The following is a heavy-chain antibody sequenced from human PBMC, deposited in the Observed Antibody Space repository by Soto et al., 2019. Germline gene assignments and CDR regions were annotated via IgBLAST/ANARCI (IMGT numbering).Heavy chain of an antibody. D-gene: IGHD1-26*01. CDR1: GYTFTSYY. CDR3: AREGVVGATVLGY. V-gene: IGHV1-46*01. CDR2: TNPSGGST. Sequence: GASVKVSCKASGYTFTSYYMHWVRQAPGQGLEWMGITNPSGGSTSYAQKFQGRVTMTRDTSTSTVYMELSSLRSEDTAVYYGAREGVVGATVLGYWGQGTLVTVSS. J-gene: IGHJ4*02.